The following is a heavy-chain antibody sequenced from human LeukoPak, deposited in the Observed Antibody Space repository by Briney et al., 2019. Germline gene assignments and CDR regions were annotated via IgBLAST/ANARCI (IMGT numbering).Heavy chain of an antibody. CDR3: ARRSRQWLADDAFDI. V-gene: IGHV5-51*01. J-gene: IGHJ3*02. Sequence: GESLKISCKGSGYSFTSYWIGWVRQMSGKGLEWMGIIYPGDSDTRYSPSFQGQVTISADKSISTAYLQWSSLKASDTAMYYCARRSRQWLADDAFDIWGQGTMVTVSS. CDR1: GYSFTSYW. D-gene: IGHD6-19*01. CDR2: IYPGDSDT.